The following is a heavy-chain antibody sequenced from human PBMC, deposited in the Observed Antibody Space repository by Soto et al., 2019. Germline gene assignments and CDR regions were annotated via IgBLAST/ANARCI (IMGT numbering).Heavy chain of an antibody. D-gene: IGHD2-21*01. CDR2: MYAGGDT. V-gene: IGHV3-53*01. Sequence: EVHLVESGGALIQPGGSLRLSCGGSGLSVSDDYMGWVRQAPGRGLECGSVMYAGGDTHYADSVKGRFTISRDKSENTLYLQMNSLRDEDTGVYFCVSRIPSWVFDYWGLGTLVTVSS. CDR1: GLSVSDDY. CDR3: VSRIPSWVFDY. J-gene: IGHJ4*01.